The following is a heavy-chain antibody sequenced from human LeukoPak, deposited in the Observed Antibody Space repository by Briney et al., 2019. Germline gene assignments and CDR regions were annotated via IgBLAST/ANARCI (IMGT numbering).Heavy chain of an antibody. V-gene: IGHV3-21*01. CDR3: ATGTTVTTNDY. Sequence: PGGSLRLSCAASGFTFSSYSMNWVRQAPGKGLEWVSSISSRSSYIYYADSVKGRFTISRDNAKNSLYLQMNSLRAEDTAVYYCATGTTVTTNDYWGQGTLVTVSS. CDR2: ISSRSSYI. D-gene: IGHD4-11*01. CDR1: GFTFSSYS. J-gene: IGHJ4*02.